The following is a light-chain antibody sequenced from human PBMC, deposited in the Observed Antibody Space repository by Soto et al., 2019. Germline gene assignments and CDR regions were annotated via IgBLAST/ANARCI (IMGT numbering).Light chain of an antibody. V-gene: IGKV1-5*03. CDR1: ESVSRW. J-gene: IGKJ1*01. CDR2: QAS. Sequence: DIQMTQSPSTLSASVGDRVTITCRASESVSRWFAWYQQKPGRTPKLLIYQASTLETGVPSRFSGSGSGTEFTLTLSSLQPDDFATYCCQQYNAYSQAFGQGTKVEIK. CDR3: QQYNAYSQA.